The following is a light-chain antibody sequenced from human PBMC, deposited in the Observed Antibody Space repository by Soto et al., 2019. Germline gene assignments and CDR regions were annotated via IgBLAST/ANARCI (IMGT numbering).Light chain of an antibody. CDR1: QSVSCT. CDR2: GAS. Sequence: EIVMTQSPATLSVSPGERATLSCRASQSVSCTLAWYQQKPGQAPRLLIYGASTRATGIPARFSGSGSGTDFTLTISNLQSEDFAVYYCQQYNNWPRTLGQGTKVEIK. J-gene: IGKJ1*01. CDR3: QQYNNWPRT. V-gene: IGKV3-15*01.